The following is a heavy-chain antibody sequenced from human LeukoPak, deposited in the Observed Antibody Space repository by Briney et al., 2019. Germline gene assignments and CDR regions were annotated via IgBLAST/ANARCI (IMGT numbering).Heavy chain of an antibody. V-gene: IGHV4-4*07. J-gene: IGHJ4*02. CDR3: ARQYDFWSGYYEDY. CDR1: GVSISSYY. D-gene: IGHD3-3*01. Sequence: SETLSLTCTASGVSISSYYWSWIRQPAGKGLEWIGRIYTSGSTNYNPSLKSRVTMSVDTSKNQFSLKLGSVTAADTAVYYCARQYDFWSGYYEDYWGQGTLVTVSS. CDR2: IYTSGST.